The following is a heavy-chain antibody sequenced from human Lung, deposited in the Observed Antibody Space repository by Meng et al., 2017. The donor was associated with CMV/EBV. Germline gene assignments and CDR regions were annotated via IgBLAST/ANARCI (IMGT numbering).Heavy chain of an antibody. CDR1: GGSISSGDYY. CDR2: IYYSGST. J-gene: IGHJ4*02. CDR3: ARDRTTGRYFDY. V-gene: IGHV4-30-4*01. D-gene: IGHD4-11*01. Sequence: QVPLQEAGPGRVKPSQTLSLTCTVSGGSISSGDYYWSWIRQPPGKGLEWIGYIYYSGSTYYNPSLKSRVTISVDTSKNQFSLKLSSVTAADTAVYYCARDRTTGRYFDYWGQGTLVTVSS.